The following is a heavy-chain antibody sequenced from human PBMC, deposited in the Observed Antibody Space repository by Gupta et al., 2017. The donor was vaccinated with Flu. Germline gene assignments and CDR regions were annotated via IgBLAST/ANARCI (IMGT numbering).Heavy chain of an antibody. CDR3: ARDRRDLDKGYYYYYMDV. Sequence: QVQLVQSGGGLVNPGGSLGLSCVASGFIFTAHYMSWIRQAPGRGPEWVAYITSSGGGVYYADSVKGRITVSRDNTRNSVFLHMHNVKPEDTAIYYCARDRRDLDKGYYYYYMDVWGKGATVTVSS. J-gene: IGHJ6*03. V-gene: IGHV3-11*01. CDR1: GFIFTAHY. CDR2: ITSSGGGV. D-gene: IGHD3-9*01.